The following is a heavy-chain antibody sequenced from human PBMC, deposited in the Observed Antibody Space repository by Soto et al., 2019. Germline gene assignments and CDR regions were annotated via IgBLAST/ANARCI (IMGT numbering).Heavy chain of an antibody. J-gene: IGHJ4*01. D-gene: IGHD2-2*01. V-gene: IGHV3-30*18. CDR3: AKSPNFYCSSYHCYKHYFDN. Sequence: EGSLRLSCAASGFTFNTFGMHWVRQAPGKGLEWVAVISYDGSDKYYSDSVRGRFTISRDNSMNTLYLQMNSLRTEDTAVYYCAKSPNFYCSSYHCYKHYFDNWGHGKMVTESS. CDR2: ISYDGSDK. CDR1: GFTFNTFG.